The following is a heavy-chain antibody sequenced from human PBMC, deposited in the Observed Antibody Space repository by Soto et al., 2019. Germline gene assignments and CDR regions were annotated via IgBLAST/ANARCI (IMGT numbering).Heavy chain of an antibody. D-gene: IGHD2-15*01. Sequence: GGSLRLSCAASGFTFSSYAMSWVRQAPGKGLEWVSAISGSGGSTYYADSVKGRFTISRDNSKNTLYLQMNSLRAEDTAVYYCAKAAAAETYCSGGSCHENYFDYWGQ. CDR2: ISGSGGST. V-gene: IGHV3-23*01. J-gene: IGHJ4*02. CDR1: GFTFSSYA. CDR3: AKAAAAETYCSGGSCHENYFDY.